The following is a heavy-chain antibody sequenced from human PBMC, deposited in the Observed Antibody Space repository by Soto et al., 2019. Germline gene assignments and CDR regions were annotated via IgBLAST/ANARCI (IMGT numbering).Heavy chain of an antibody. D-gene: IGHD3-9*01. CDR3: ARWDAYYDILTCYLLRYYYYGMDV. CDR2: IIPIFGTA. J-gene: IGHJ6*02. CDR1: GGTFSSYA. Sequence: SVKVSCKASGGTFSSYAISWVRQAPGQGLEWMGGIIPIFGTANYAQKFQGRVTITADESTSTAYMELSSLRSEDTAVYYCARWDAYYDILTCYLLRYYYYGMDVWGQGTTVTVSS. V-gene: IGHV1-69*13.